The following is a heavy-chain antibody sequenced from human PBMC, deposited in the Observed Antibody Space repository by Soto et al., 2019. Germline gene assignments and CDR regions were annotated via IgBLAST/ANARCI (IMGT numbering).Heavy chain of an antibody. V-gene: IGHV4-31*03. CDR2: IYYSGMT. CDR3: ARDSSGPGYSYGKFDY. CDR1: GVSFSTGGYF. Sequence: SETLSLTCTVSGVSFSTGGYFWTWIRQHPGKGLEWIGNIYYSGMTYYNPSLRGRVSISLDPSESQFSLKLNSVTAADTAVYYCARDSSGPGYSYGKFDYWGQGALVTGSS. D-gene: IGHD5-18*01. J-gene: IGHJ4*02.